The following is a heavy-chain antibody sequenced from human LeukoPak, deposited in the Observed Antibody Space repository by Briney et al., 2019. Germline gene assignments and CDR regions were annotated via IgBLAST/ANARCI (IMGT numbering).Heavy chain of an antibody. D-gene: IGHD1-26*01. CDR2: IYYSGST. J-gene: IGHJ6*03. CDR1: GGSISSSSYY. Sequence: SETLSLTCTVSGGSISSSSYYWGWIRQPPGKGLEWIGSIYYSGSTYYNPPLKSRVTISVDTSKNQFSLKLSSVTAADTAVYYCARSTLGSSGRYYYYYMDVWGKGTTVTVSS. V-gene: IGHV4-39*07. CDR3: ARSTLGSSGRYYYYYMDV.